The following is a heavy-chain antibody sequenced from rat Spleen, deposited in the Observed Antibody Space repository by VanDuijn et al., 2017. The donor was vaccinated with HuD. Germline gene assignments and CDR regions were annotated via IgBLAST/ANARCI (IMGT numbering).Heavy chain of an antibody. CDR2: ITHTGGNT. D-gene: IGHD2-5*01. J-gene: IGHJ1*01. CDR1: GFTFNNYW. CDR3: VRQGYLRDWYFDF. Sequence: EVQLVESGGGLVQPGRSLKLSCVASGFTFNNYWMTWIRQAPGKGLDWVASITHTGGNTYYPDSVKGRFTISRDDGKSTLYLEMDSLRSEDMATYYCVRQGYLRDWYFDFWGPGTMVTVSS. V-gene: IGHV5-31*01.